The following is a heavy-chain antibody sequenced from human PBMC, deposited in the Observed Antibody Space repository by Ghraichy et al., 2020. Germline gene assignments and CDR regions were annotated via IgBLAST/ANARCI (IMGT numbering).Heavy chain of an antibody. CDR2: IYYSGST. Sequence: SETLSLTCTVSGGSISSSSYYWGWIRQPPGKGLKWIGSIYYSGSTYYNPSLKSRVTISVDTSKNQFSLKLSSVTAADTAVYYCARSPYCSGGSCYYFDYWGQGTLVTVSS. J-gene: IGHJ4*02. CDR1: GGSISSSSYY. V-gene: IGHV4-39*01. CDR3: ARSPYCSGGSCYYFDY. D-gene: IGHD2-15*01.